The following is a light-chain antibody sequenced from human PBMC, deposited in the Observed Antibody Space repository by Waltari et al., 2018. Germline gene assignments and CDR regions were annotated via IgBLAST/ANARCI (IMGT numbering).Light chain of an antibody. CDR1: SSNIGAGSD. CDR2: GNR. J-gene: IGLJ2*01. CDR3: QSYDSSLSASI. Sequence: QSGLTQPPSVSGAPGQRVTISCTGSSSNIGAGSDVHWYQLLPGTVPKLLLCGNRKPPSGVPDRFSGSKSGTSASLAITGRHADDEADYYCQSYDSSLSASIFGGGTKQTVL. V-gene: IGLV1-40*01.